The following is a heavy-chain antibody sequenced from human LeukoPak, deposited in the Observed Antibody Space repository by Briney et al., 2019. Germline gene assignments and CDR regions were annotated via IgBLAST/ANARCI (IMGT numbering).Heavy chain of an antibody. V-gene: IGHV4-61*02. CDR3: ARVNTYYYDSNYFDY. Sequence: PSQTLSLTCTVSGGSINSGSYYWSWIRQPAGKRLEWIGRISTSGSTDYNPSLKSRVTISVDTSKNQFSLRLDSVTAADTAVYFCARVNTYYYDSNYFDYWGQGTLVTVSS. CDR2: ISTSGST. CDR1: GGSINSGSYY. D-gene: IGHD3-22*01. J-gene: IGHJ4*02.